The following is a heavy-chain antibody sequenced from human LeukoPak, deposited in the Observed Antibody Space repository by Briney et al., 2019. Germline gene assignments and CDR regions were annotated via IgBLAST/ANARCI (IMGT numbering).Heavy chain of an antibody. CDR3: ARGESGEDLDV. CDR2: INHSGST. V-gene: IGHV4-34*01. J-gene: IGHJ6*04. D-gene: IGHD1-26*01. CDR1: GGSFSGYY. Sequence: PSETLSLTCAVYGGSFSGYYWSWIRQPPGKGLEWIGEINHSGSTNYNPSLKSRVTISVDTSKNQFSLKLSSVTAADTAVYYCARGESGEDLDVWGKGTTVTVSS.